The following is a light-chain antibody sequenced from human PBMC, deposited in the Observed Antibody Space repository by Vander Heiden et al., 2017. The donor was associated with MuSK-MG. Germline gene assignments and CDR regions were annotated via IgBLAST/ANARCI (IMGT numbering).Light chain of an antibody. Sequence: QSALTQPASVSGFPGQSITISCTGTNRDVGAFNYVSWYQHHPGKAPKALIYDVSYRPSGVSTRFSGSKSGNTASLTISGLQAEDEADYYCSSYTVRVTVVFGGGTRLTVL. V-gene: IGLV2-14*03. J-gene: IGLJ2*01. CDR1: NRDVGAFNY. CDR2: DVS. CDR3: SSYTVRVTVV.